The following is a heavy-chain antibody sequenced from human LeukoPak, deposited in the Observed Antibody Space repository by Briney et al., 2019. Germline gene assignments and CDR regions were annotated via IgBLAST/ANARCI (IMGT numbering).Heavy chain of an antibody. CDR2: INHSGST. Sequence: PSETLSLTCAVYGGSFSGYYWSWLRQPPGKGLEWIGEINHSGSTNYNPSLKSRVTISVDTSKNQFSLKLSSVTAADTAVYYCARGYRDSSGYYDAFDIWGQGTMVTVSS. J-gene: IGHJ3*02. CDR1: GGSFSGYY. CDR3: ARGYRDSSGYYDAFDI. V-gene: IGHV4-34*01. D-gene: IGHD3-22*01.